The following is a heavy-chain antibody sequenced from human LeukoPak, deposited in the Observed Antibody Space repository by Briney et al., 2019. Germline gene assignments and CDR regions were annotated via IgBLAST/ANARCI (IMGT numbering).Heavy chain of an antibody. CDR2: ISSNGGST. D-gene: IGHD5-18*01. CDR3: VRVTGYSHGYGGFDY. CDR1: GFTFSSYA. V-gene: IGHV3-64D*06. Sequence: GGSLRLSCSASGFTFSSYAMHWVRQAPGKGLEYVSAISSNGGSTYYADSVKGRFTISRDNSKNTLYLQMSSLRAEDTAVYYCVRVTGYSHGYGGFDYWGQGTLVTVSS. J-gene: IGHJ4*02.